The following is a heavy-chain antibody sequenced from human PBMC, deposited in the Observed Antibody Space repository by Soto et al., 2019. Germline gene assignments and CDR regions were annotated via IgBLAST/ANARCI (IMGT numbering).Heavy chain of an antibody. J-gene: IGHJ5*02. V-gene: IGHV3-21*01. D-gene: IGHD3-3*01. CDR2: ISSSSSYI. CDR3: ARAYDFWSGYQENWFDP. CDR1: GFTFSSYS. Sequence: EVQLVESGGGLVKPGGSLRLSCAASGFTFSSYSMNWVRQAPGKGLEWVSSISSSSSYIYYADSVKGRFTISRDSAKNSLYLQMNSLRAEDTAVYYCARAYDFWSGYQENWFDPWGQGTLVTVSS.